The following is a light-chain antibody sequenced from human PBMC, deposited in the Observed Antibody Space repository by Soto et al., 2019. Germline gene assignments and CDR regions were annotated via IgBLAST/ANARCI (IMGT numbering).Light chain of an antibody. J-gene: IGLJ2*01. CDR3: QSYDSDFVI. V-gene: IGLV6-57*04. Sequence: NFMLTQPHSVSESPGKTVTISFTRSSGSIANNDVQWYQQRPGSAPTTVIYENNQRPSGAPSRFSGSTDGSSNSASLTISGLQTEDEADYYCQSYDSDFVIFGGGTKVTVL. CDR2: ENN. CDR1: SGSIANND.